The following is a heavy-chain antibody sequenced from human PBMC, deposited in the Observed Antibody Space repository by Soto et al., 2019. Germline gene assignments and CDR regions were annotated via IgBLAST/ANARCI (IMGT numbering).Heavy chain of an antibody. CDR1: GGSFSGYF. V-gene: IGHV4-34*01. Sequence: SETLSLTCAVYGGSFSGYFWSWIRQPPGKGLEWIGEIHHSGSTNCNPSLKSRVTISVDTSKNQFSLKLSSVTAADTAVYYCARGYYYDSSGYSILWNYWGQGTLVTVS. CDR2: IHHSGST. CDR3: ARGYYYDSSGYSILWNY. D-gene: IGHD3-22*01. J-gene: IGHJ4*02.